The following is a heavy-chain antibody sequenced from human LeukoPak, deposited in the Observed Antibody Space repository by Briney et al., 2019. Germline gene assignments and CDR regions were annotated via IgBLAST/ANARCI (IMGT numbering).Heavy chain of an antibody. Sequence: GGSLRLSCAASGFSFSSNWMHWVRQAPGKGLEWVSGINGSGVITFYADSVKGRFTISRDNSKNTLYLQMNSLRAEDTAIYYCAKDSSQGGDYFDSWGQGTLVTVSS. V-gene: IGHV3-23*01. CDR3: AKDSSQGGDYFDS. D-gene: IGHD3-16*01. J-gene: IGHJ4*02. CDR1: GFSFSSNW. CDR2: INGSGVIT.